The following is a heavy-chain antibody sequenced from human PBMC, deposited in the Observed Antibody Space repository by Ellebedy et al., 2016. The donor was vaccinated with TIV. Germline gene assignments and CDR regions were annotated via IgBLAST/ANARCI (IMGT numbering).Heavy chain of an antibody. Sequence: ETLSLTCTVSGGSISSYYWSWVRQAPGKGLEWVANIKEDGSKNYSVDSVKGRFTISRDNAKNSLHLQMNSLRAEDTAVYYCARGSRGDFWGQGTMVTVSS. CDR3: ARGSRGDF. CDR1: GGSISSYY. D-gene: IGHD3-10*01. J-gene: IGHJ3*01. CDR2: IKEDGSKN. V-gene: IGHV3-7*01.